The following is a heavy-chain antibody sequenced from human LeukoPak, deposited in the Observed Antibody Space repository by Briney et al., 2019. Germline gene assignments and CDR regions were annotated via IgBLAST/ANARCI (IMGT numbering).Heavy chain of an antibody. V-gene: IGHV3-23*01. CDR2: ISGSGGST. Sequence: GGSLRLSCAASGFTFSSYAMSWVRQAPGKGLEWVSAISGSGGSTYYADSVKGRFTISRDNAKNSLYLQMNSLRAEDTAVYYCARDREGIQLWLRRDAFDIWGQGTMVTVSS. J-gene: IGHJ3*02. D-gene: IGHD5-18*01. CDR3: ARDREGIQLWLRRDAFDI. CDR1: GFTFSSYA.